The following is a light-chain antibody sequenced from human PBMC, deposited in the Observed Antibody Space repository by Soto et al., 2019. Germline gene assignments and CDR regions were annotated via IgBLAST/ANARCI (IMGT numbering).Light chain of an antibody. V-gene: IGKV1-8*01. CDR3: QQYETFSGT. Sequence: AIRMTQSPSSLSASTGDRVTITFRASQGISSYLAWYQQKPGKAPKLLIYAASTLQSGVPSRFSGSGSGTEFTLTISSLQPDDFATYYCQQYETFSGTFGPGTKVDIK. CDR2: AAS. CDR1: QGISSY. J-gene: IGKJ1*01.